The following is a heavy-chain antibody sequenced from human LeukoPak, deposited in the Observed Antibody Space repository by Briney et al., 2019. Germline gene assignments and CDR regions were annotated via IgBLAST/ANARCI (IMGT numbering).Heavy chain of an antibody. Sequence: SETLSLTCAVYGGSFSGYYWSWIRQPPGKGLEWIGEINHSGSTNYNPSLKSRVTISVDTSKNQFSLKLSSVTAADTAVYYCARLSSTGYSYYFDYWGQGTLVTVSS. D-gene: IGHD3-9*01. CDR3: ARLSSTGYSYYFDY. V-gene: IGHV4-34*01. CDR2: INHSGST. J-gene: IGHJ4*02. CDR1: GGSFSGYY.